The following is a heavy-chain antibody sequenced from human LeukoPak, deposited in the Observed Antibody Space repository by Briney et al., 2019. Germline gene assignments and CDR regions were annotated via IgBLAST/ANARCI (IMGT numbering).Heavy chain of an antibody. J-gene: IGHJ6*03. CDR3: ARQSIAARGYYYYMDV. V-gene: IGHV4-39*01. D-gene: IGHD6-6*01. CDR1: GGSISSTSYF. CDR2: IYYSGST. Sequence: PSETLSLTCTASGGSISSTSYFSGWIRQPPGKGLEWIGSIYYSGSTNYNPSLKSPVTMSVDTPKNQFSLKLTSVTAADTAVYYCARQSIAARGYYYYMDVWGKGTTVTVSS.